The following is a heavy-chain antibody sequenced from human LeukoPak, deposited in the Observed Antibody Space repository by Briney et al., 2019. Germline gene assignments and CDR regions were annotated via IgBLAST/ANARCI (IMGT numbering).Heavy chain of an antibody. V-gene: IGHV3-66*01. Sequence: GGSLRLSCAASEFSVGSNYMTWVRQAPGKGLEWVSLIYSGGSTYYADSVKGRFTVSRDNAKHSLYLQMNSLRAEDTAVYYCARNQRQEISYDYWGQGTLVTVSS. CDR3: ARNQRQEISYDY. D-gene: IGHD3-10*01. CDR1: EFSVGSNY. CDR2: IYSGGST. J-gene: IGHJ4*02.